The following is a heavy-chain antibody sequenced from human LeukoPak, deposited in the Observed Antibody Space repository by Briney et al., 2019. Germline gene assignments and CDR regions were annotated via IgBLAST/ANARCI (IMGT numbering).Heavy chain of an antibody. D-gene: IGHD5-18*01. J-gene: IGHJ4*02. CDR1: GGSISSYY. CDR3: ARGVDTGSAGFDY. Sequence: KSSETLSLTCTVSGGSISSYYWSWIRQPPGKGLEWIGYIYYSGSTNYNPSLKSRVTISVDTSKNQFSLKLSSVTAADTAVYYCARGVDTGSAGFDYWGQGTLVTVSS. CDR2: IYYSGST. V-gene: IGHV4-59*01.